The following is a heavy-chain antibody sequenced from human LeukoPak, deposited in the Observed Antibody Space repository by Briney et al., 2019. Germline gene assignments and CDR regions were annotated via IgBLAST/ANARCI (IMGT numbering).Heavy chain of an antibody. J-gene: IGHJ4*02. CDR3: ARALLWFGEFPGGDY. CDR2: ISYDGSNK. V-gene: IGHV3-30*04. Sequence: PGGPRRLSCAASGFTFSSYAMHWVRQAPGKRLEWVAVISYDGSNKYYADSVKGRFTISRDNSKNTLYLQMNSLRAEDTAVYYCARALLWFGEFPGGDYWGQGTLVTVSS. CDR1: GFTFSSYA. D-gene: IGHD3-10*01.